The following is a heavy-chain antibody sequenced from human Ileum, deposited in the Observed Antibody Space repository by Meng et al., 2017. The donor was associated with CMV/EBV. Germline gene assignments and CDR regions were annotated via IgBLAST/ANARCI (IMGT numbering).Heavy chain of an antibody. CDR2: INWNSGDI. CDR1: GFTFDDYA. V-gene: IGHV3-9*01. D-gene: IGHD2-2*03. Sequence: LSLTCAASGFTFDDYAMHWVRQAPGKGLEWVSGINWNSGDIGYADSVKGRFTISRDNAKNSLYLQMNSLRDEDTALYYCAKDIRGYWYSLEYWGQGTLVTVSS. J-gene: IGHJ4*02. CDR3: AKDIRGYWYSLEY.